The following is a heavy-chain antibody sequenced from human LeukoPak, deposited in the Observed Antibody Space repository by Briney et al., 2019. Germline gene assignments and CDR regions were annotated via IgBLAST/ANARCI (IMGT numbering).Heavy chain of an antibody. J-gene: IGHJ4*02. CDR3: ARARRDSGYYKVDY. Sequence: SETLSLTCAVYGGSLSGSYWSWIRQPPGKGLEWIGEINHSGSANYNPSLKSRVTLSIDKSKNQFSLNVNSVTAADTAVYYCARARRDSGYYKVDYWGQGTLVTVSS. V-gene: IGHV4-34*01. D-gene: IGHD3-3*01. CDR1: GGSLSGSY. CDR2: INHSGSA.